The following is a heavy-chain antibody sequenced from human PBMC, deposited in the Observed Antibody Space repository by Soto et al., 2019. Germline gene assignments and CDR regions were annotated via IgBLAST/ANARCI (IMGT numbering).Heavy chain of an antibody. J-gene: IGHJ5*02. V-gene: IGHV1-69*04. Sequence: SVKVSCKASGGTFSSYTISWVRQAPGQGLEWMGRIIPILGIANYAQKFQGRVTITADKSTSTAYMELSSLRSEDTAVYYCERDCSSTSCYAYPWGQGTLVTVSS. CDR3: ERDCSSTSCYAYP. CDR1: GGTFSSYT. D-gene: IGHD2-2*01. CDR2: IIPILGIA.